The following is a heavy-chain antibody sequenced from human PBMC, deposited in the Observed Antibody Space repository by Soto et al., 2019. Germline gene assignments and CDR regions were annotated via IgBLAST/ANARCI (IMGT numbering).Heavy chain of an antibody. CDR3: AEEPDSSGFVSGY. CDR2: IIPIFGTA. D-gene: IGHD3-22*01. CDR1: GGTFSSYA. V-gene: IGHV1-69*06. J-gene: IGHJ4*02. Sequence: QVQLVQSGAELKKPGSSVKVSCKASGGTFSSYAISWVRQAPGQGLEWMGGIIPIFGTANYAQKFQGRATITADKSTSTAYMELCSLRSEDTAVYYCAEEPDSSGFVSGYWGQVTLVTVSS.